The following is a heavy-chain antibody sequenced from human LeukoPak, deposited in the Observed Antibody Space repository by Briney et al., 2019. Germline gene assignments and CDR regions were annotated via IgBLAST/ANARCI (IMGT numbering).Heavy chain of an antibody. D-gene: IGHD3-22*01. CDR3: ARDKYYYDSSGSIRFDY. CDR2: IYTSGST. V-gene: IGHV4-4*07. J-gene: IGHJ4*02. CDR1: GGSISSYY. Sequence: SETLSLTCTVSGGSISSYYWSWIRQPAGKGLEWIGRIYTSGSTNYNPSLKSRVTMSVDTSKNQFSLKLSSVTAADTAVYYCARDKYYYDSSGSIRFDYWGQGTLVTASS.